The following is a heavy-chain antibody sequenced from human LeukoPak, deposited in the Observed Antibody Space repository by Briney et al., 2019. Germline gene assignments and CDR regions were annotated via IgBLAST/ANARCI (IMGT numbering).Heavy chain of an antibody. CDR3: ARAQYSSGWYGLPGGYYYYGMDV. CDR1: GFTFSSYE. CDR2: ISGSGSTI. V-gene: IGHV3-48*03. D-gene: IGHD6-19*01. J-gene: IGHJ6*02. Sequence: GGSLRLSCAASGFTFSSYEMNWVRQAPGKGLEWVSYISGSGSTIYYADSVKGRFTISRDNAKNSLYLQMNSLRAEDTAVYYCARAQYSSGWYGLPGGYYYYGMDVWGQGTTVTVSS.